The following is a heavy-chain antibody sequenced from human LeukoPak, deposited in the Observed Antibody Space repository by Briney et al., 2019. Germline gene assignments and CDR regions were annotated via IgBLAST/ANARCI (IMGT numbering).Heavy chain of an antibody. J-gene: IGHJ4*02. CDR1: GGSISSGGYY. Sequence: SETLSLTCTVSGGSISSGGYYWSWIRQPPGKGLEWIGYIYYSGSTNYNPSLKSRVTVSVDTSKNQFSLKLSSVTVADTAVYYCARGLVVVAATKLDYWGQGTLVTVSS. D-gene: IGHD2-15*01. CDR3: ARGLVVVAATKLDY. CDR2: IYYSGST. V-gene: IGHV4-61*08.